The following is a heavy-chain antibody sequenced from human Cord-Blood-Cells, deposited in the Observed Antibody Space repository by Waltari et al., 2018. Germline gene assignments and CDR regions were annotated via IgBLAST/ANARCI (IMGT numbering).Heavy chain of an antibody. D-gene: IGHD3-3*01. CDR2: IIPIFGTA. CDR1: GGTFSSYA. Sequence: QVQLVQSGAEVKKPGSSVKVSCKASGGTFSSYAISWVRQAPGQGFEWMGGIIPIFGTANYAQKFQGRVTITADKSTSTAYMELSSLRSEDTAVYYCARRPTSDFWSGYYAFDIWGQGTMVTVSS. V-gene: IGHV1-69*06. CDR3: ARRPTSDFWSGYYAFDI. J-gene: IGHJ3*02.